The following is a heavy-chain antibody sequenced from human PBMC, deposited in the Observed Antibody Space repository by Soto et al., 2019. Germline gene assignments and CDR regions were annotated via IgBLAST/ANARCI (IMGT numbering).Heavy chain of an antibody. J-gene: IGHJ5*02. CDR2: IRSKANSYAT. Sequence: EVQLVESGGGLVQPGGSLKLSCAASGFTFSGSAMHWVRQASGKGLEWVGRIRSKANSYATAYAASVKGRFTISRDDSKNTAYLQMNSLKTEDTAVYYCTRPYNWNDGFDPWGQGILVTVSS. D-gene: IGHD1-20*01. CDR1: GFTFSGSA. V-gene: IGHV3-73*02. CDR3: TRPYNWNDGFDP.